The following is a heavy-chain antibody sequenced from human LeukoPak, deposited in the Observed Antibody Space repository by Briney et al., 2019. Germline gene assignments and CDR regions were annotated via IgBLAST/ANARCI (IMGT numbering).Heavy chain of an antibody. Sequence: GGSLRLSCTGSGVTFEDYYLSWIRQAPGKGLEWISYVSSTGGDKFYADPVKGRFTISRDNARNSLYMEINDLIAEDTAFYYCARGENGSFDHWGQGTLVIVSS. V-gene: IGHV3-11*01. CDR3: ARGENGSFDH. D-gene: IGHD3-10*01. CDR1: GVTFEDYY. CDR2: VSSTGGDK. J-gene: IGHJ4*02.